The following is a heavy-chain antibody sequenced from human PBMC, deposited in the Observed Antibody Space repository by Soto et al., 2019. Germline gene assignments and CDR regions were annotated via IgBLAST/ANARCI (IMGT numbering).Heavy chain of an antibody. CDR3: AITYCRDNSCPRDFDF. CDR1: GGTFNTYT. J-gene: IGHJ4*02. D-gene: IGHD2-21*01. CDR2: FIPILDMA. Sequence: QVPVVQSGAEVKKPESSVKVSCKPSGGTFNTYTVNWVRLAPGHGLEWMGRFIPILDMANYAQKFQDRVTIPADRSTFTAYMELNSLPSDDTAVYYCAITYCRDNSCPRDFDFWGPGTRVTVSS. V-gene: IGHV1-69*02.